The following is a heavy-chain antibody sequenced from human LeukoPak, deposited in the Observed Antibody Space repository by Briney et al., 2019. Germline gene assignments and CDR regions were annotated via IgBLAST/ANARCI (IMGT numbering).Heavy chain of an antibody. Sequence: GGSLRLSCAASGSTFDDYAMHWVRQAPGKGLEWVSLISWDGGSTHYADPVKGRFTISRDNSKNSLYLQMNSLRSEDTALYYCATYYGSGSYQSPLDYWGQGTLVTVSS. CDR2: ISWDGGST. D-gene: IGHD3-10*01. CDR3: ATYYGSGSYQSPLDY. CDR1: GSTFDDYA. J-gene: IGHJ4*02. V-gene: IGHV3-43D*03.